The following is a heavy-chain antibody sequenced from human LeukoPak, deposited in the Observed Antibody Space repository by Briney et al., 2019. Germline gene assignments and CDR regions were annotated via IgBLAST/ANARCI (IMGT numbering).Heavy chain of an antibody. V-gene: IGHV4-4*07. CDR3: ARDFIVVVPAAANWFDP. CDR1: GGSISSYY. J-gene: IGHJ5*02. Sequence: SETLSLTCTVSGGSISSYYWSWIRQPAGKGLEWIGRIYTSGTTHYNPSLKSRVTMSVDTSKNQFSLKLSSVTAADTAVYYCARDFIVVVPAAANWFDPWGQGTLVTVSS. D-gene: IGHD2-2*01. CDR2: IYTSGTT.